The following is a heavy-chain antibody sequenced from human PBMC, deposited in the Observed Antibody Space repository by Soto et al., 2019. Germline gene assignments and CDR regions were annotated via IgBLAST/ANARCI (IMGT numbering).Heavy chain of an antibody. J-gene: IGHJ6*03. CDR3: ASRDTAMAPPDYYYYYYYMDV. CDR1: GGSISSYY. Sequence: PSETLSLTCTVSGGSISSYYWSWIRQPPGKGLEWIGYIYYSGSTNYNPSLKSRVTISVDTSKNQFSLKLSSVTAADTAVYYCASRDTAMAPPDYYYYYYYMDVWGKGTTVTVSS. V-gene: IGHV4-59*08. D-gene: IGHD5-18*01. CDR2: IYYSGST.